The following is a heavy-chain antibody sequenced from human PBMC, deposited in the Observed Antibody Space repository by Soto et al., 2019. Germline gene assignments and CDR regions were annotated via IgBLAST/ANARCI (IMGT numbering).Heavy chain of an antibody. CDR3: ARQAGGDSSGYSMSNGFDP. Sequence: PGESLKISCKGSGYSFTSYWIGWVRQMPGKGLEWMGIIYPGDSDTRYSPSFQGQVTISADKSISTAYLQWSSLKASDTAMYYCARQAGGDSSGYSMSNGFDPWGQGTLVTVSS. D-gene: IGHD3-22*01. V-gene: IGHV5-51*01. CDR1: GYSFTSYW. J-gene: IGHJ5*02. CDR2: IYPGDSDT.